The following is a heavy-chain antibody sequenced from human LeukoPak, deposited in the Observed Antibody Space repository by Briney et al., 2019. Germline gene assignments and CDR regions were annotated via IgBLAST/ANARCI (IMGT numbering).Heavy chain of an antibody. Sequence: GGSLRLSCAASGFTFSNYDMHWVRQATGKGLEWVSSIDTDGDTSYPDSVKGRFTISRDNSKSTLYLQMNSLRAEDTAVYYCARGPTHCSGGSCYSRGYYYYMDVWGKGTTVTVSS. D-gene: IGHD2-15*01. J-gene: IGHJ6*03. CDR1: GFTFSNYD. V-gene: IGHV3-13*01. CDR2: IDTDGDT. CDR3: ARGPTHCSGGSCYSRGYYYYMDV.